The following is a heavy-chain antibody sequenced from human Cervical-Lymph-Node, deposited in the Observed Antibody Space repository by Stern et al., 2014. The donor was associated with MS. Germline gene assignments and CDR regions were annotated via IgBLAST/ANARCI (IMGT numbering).Heavy chain of an antibody. CDR3: ARDTSSPERSDW. V-gene: IGHV3-53*01. CDR1: GVTVSRDY. Sequence: EVQLVESGGGVIQPGGSLRLACTASGVTVSRDYMTWVRQAPGKVLEWVSLITNVGSTFYTDSVKGRFTISRDDSKNTVYLHMTSLRAEDTAMYYCARDTSSPERSDWWGQGTLVTVSS. D-gene: IGHD1-1*01. J-gene: IGHJ4*02. CDR2: ITNVGST.